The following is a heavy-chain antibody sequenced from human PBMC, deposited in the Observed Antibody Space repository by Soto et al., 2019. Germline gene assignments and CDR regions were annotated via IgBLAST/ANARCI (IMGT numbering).Heavy chain of an antibody. V-gene: IGHV3-64*01. CDR3: ARRARPDSYYMDV. CDR1: GFTLSGYA. Sequence: EVQLAESGGGLAQPGGSLRLSCAASGFTLSGYAMDWVRQAPGKGLEYVSGISSNGVGTYYANSVQGRFTISRDNYKNTVYLQMGSLRPEDMAVYYCARRARPDSYYMDVWGKGTTVTVSS. J-gene: IGHJ6*03. CDR2: ISSNGVGT. D-gene: IGHD6-6*01.